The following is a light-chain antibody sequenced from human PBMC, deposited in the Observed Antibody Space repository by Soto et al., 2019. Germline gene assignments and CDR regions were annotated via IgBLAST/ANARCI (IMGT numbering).Light chain of an antibody. CDR2: EAS. J-gene: IGKJ4*01. CDR1: QTVRNNY. V-gene: IGKV3-20*01. CDR3: QQFRSDTRT. Sequence: EFVLTQSPGTLCLSPGERATLPCRASQTVRNNYVAWYQQKPGQAPRLLIDEASSRATGSPDRFSGGGSGTNFTLTISRLEPEDFAVYYCQQFRSDTRTFGGGTKVEIK.